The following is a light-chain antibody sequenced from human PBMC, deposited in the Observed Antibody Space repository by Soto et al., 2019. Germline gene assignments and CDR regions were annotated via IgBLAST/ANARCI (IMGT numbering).Light chain of an antibody. CDR2: GAS. CDR1: QSVTTR. Sequence: IVLTQSPGTLSLSPGERFTLSCSSSQSVTTRLAWYQHKPGQAPTLLMSGASNRASGVPVRFSGSGSGTDFTLTITRLEPEDFALYYCQQYGGSPITFGLGTRLEIK. J-gene: IGKJ5*01. V-gene: IGKV3-20*01. CDR3: QQYGGSPIT.